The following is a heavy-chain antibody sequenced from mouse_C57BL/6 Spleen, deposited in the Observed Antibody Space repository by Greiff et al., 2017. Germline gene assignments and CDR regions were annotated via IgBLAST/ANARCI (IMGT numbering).Heavy chain of an antibody. V-gene: IGHV1-22*01. CDR1: GYTFTDYN. CDR2: INPNYGGT. CDR3: ARRITTVVGDY. J-gene: IGHJ2*01. Sequence: EVHLVESGPELVKPGASVKMSCKASGYTFTDYNMHWVKQSHGKSLEWIGYINPNYGGTSYNQKFKGKATLTVNKSSSTAYMELRSLTSEDSAVYYCARRITTVVGDYWGQGTTLTVSS. D-gene: IGHD1-1*01.